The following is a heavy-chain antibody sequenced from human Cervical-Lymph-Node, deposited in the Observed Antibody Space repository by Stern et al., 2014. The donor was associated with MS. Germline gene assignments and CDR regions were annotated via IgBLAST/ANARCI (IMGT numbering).Heavy chain of an antibody. CDR3: AREGHYYDTTGYLAH. J-gene: IGHJ5*02. CDR1: GYTFTGYL. Sequence: QVQLGQSGADVKKPGASVKVSCKASGYTFTGYLLHWVRQAPGQGLAWMGWINPNNGGTTYAQILQGRVTLTRDTTISTAYMELSSLRSDDTAFYYCAREGHYYDTTGYLAHWGQGTLLTVSS. V-gene: IGHV1-2*02. CDR2: INPNNGGT. D-gene: IGHD3-22*01.